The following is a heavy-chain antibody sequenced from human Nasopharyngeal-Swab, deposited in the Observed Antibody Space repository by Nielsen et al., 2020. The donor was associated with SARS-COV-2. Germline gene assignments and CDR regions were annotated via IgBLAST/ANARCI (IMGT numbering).Heavy chain of an antibody. CDR1: GFSFSTYW. D-gene: IGHD3-3*01. V-gene: IGHV3-7*03. CDR2: INQDGSEK. CDR3: ARDDYDFWSGKASYGMDV. Sequence: GESLKISCAASGFSFSTYWMTWVRQAPGKGLEWVANINQDGSEKYYVDSVKGRFTISRDNAKNSLYLQMNSLRAEDTAVYYCARDDYDFWSGKASYGMDVWGQGTTVTVSS. J-gene: IGHJ6*02.